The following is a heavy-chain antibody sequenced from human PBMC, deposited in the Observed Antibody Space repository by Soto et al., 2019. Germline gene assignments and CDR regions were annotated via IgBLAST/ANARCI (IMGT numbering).Heavy chain of an antibody. CDR3: ERKAYTYSGMDV. CDR2: IIPIIGIA. CDR1: GGTFSSYT. V-gene: IGHV1-69*02. J-gene: IGHJ6*02. D-gene: IGHD4-4*01. Sequence: SVKVSCKASGGTFSSYTISWVRQAPGQGLEWMGRIIPIIGIANYARKVHGRVTMTTDTSTRTVDMELSSLRSEDTAVYYCERKAYTYSGMDVWGQGTTVTVSS.